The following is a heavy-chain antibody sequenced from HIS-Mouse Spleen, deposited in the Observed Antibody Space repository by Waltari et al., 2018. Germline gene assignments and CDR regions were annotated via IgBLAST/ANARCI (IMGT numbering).Heavy chain of an antibody. CDR3: ARAGYNWNDAFDI. J-gene: IGHJ3*02. Sequence: EVQLVESGGGLVQPGGSLRLSCAASGFTFSSYWMSWVRQAPGKGLEGVANRKQDGSEKYYVDSVKGRFTISRDNAKNSRYLQMNSLRAEDTAVYYCARAGYNWNDAFDIWGQGTMVTVSS. V-gene: IGHV3-7*01. D-gene: IGHD1-20*01. CDR2: RKQDGSEK. CDR1: GFTFSSYW.